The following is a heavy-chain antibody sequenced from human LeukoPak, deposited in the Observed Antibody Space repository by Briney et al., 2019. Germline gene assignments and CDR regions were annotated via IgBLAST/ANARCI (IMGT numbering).Heavy chain of an antibody. Sequence: AGSLRLSCAVSGFTFSNFDMHWVRQAPGKGLEWVAFIQYSGSKKYYVDSVEGRFTISRDNSKNTLYVQMNSLSTEDTAVYYCAKGGRHGHSSYERGYFDFWGQGTLVTVSS. V-gene: IGHV3-30*02. CDR2: IQYSGSKK. J-gene: IGHJ4*02. CDR3: AKGGRHGHSSYERGYFDF. D-gene: IGHD2-15*01. CDR1: GFTFSNFD.